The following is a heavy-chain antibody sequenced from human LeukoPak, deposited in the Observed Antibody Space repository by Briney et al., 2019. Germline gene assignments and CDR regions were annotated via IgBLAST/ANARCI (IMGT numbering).Heavy chain of an antibody. D-gene: IGHD6-13*01. CDR1: DDSITIYY. V-gene: IGHV4-59*01. CDR2: VEHTVST. J-gene: IGHJ6*03. Sequence: SETLSHTSSVSDDSITIYYWTCIPHPPGKGLECMGYVEHTVSTNHTPSLNCRASISRHTTKHLLSLSRSSVTSADTAVYFCARGRVSSSSWYSTYYYYFYMDLWGKGTRVSVS. CDR3: ARGRVSSSSWYSTYYYYFYMDL.